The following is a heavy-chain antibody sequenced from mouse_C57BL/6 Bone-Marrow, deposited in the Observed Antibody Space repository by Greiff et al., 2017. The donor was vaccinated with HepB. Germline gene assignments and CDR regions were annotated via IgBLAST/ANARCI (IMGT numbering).Heavy chain of an antibody. Sequence: VQLQESGAELARPGASVKLSCKASGYTFTSYGISWVKQRTGQGLEWIGEIYPRSGNTYYNEKFKGKATLTADKSSSTAYMELRSLTSEGSAVYFCARGIRQVRLQAVGYWGQGTSVTVSA. D-gene: IGHD3-2*02. CDR2: IYPRSGNT. V-gene: IGHV1-81*01. J-gene: IGHJ4*01. CDR1: GYTFTSYG. CDR3: ARGIRQVRLQAVGY.